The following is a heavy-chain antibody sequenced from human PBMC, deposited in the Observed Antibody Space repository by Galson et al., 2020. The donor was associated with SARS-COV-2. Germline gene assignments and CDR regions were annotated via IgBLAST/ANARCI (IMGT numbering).Heavy chain of an antibody. D-gene: IGHD3-16*01. CDR3: AREVYRRQVLGYSGMDV. CDR1: GFTSSSYE. V-gene: IGHV3-48*03. J-gene: IGHJ6*02. Sequence: GGSLRLSCAASGFTSSSYEMNWVRQAPGGGLEWLSYISSSGGAIYYADSLKGRFTISRDNAKNSLFLQMSSLGVEDTAVYYCAREVYRRQVLGYSGMDVWGQGTTVTVSS. CDR2: ISSSGGAI.